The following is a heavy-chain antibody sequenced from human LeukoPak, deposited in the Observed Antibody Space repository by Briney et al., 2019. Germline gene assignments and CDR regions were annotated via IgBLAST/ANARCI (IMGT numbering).Heavy chain of an antibody. Sequence: ASVKVSCKASGYTFTSYGISWVRQAPGQGLEWMGGIIPIFGTANYAQKFQGRVTITADKSTSTAYMELSSLRSEDTAVYYCARGPTNGQAFDYWGQGTLVSVSS. CDR3: ARGPTNGQAFDY. J-gene: IGHJ4*02. CDR1: GYTFTSYG. D-gene: IGHD2-8*01. CDR2: IIPIFGTA. V-gene: IGHV1-69*06.